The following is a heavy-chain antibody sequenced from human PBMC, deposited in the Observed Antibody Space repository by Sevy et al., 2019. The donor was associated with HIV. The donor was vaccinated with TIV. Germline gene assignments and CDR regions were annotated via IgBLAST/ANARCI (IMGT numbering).Heavy chain of an antibody. J-gene: IGHJ4*02. Sequence: GGSLRLSCTASGFTFSDYYMSWIRQAPGKGLEWVSYISSSGSTIYYAESVKGRFTISRDNAKNSLYLQMNSLRAEDTAVYYCARDYYYDSSGYYYYWGQGTRVTVSS. CDR3: ARDYYYDSSGYYYY. CDR2: ISSSGSTI. D-gene: IGHD3-22*01. V-gene: IGHV3-11*01. CDR1: GFTFSDYY.